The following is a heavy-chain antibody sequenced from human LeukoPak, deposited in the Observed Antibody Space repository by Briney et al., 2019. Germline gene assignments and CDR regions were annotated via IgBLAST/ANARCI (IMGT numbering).Heavy chain of an antibody. CDR1: GYTFTCYY. V-gene: IGHV1-18*01. D-gene: IGHD2-2*01. CDR3: ASVSALVVPAANPYYYYYMDV. J-gene: IGHJ6*03. CDR2: ISAYNGST. Sequence: ASVKVSCKASGYTFTCYYMHWVRQAPRQGLEWMGWISAYNGSTNYAQKLQGRVTMTTDTSTSTAYMELRSLRSDDTAVYYCASVSALVVPAANPYYYYYMDVWGKGTTVTVSS.